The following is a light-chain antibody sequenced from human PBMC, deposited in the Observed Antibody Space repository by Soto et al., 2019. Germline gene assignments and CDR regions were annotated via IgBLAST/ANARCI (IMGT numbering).Light chain of an antibody. V-gene: IGKV1-6*01. J-gene: IGKJ1*01. CDR2: SAS. Sequence: AMQMTQSPSSLSASVGDRVTITCRTSRPIRNDLGWYQQKPGRAPKLLIFSASRLQSGVPSRFSGSGSGTEFSLTISSLQPEDFATYHCFQDYYYPRTFGQGTKVDI. CDR1: RPIRND. CDR3: FQDYYYPRT.